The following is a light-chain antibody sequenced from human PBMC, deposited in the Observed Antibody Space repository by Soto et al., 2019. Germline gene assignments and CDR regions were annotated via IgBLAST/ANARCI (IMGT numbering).Light chain of an antibody. CDR3: QQYGSSPPGT. CDR1: QSVSSSY. Sequence: EIVLTQSPGTLSLSPGERATLSCRASQSVSSSYLAWYQQKPGQAPRLLIYGASSRATGIPDRFSGSGSGTDFTLTISRLEPEDFAVYYGQQYGSSPPGTFGPGTKVDIK. J-gene: IGKJ3*01. V-gene: IGKV3-20*01. CDR2: GAS.